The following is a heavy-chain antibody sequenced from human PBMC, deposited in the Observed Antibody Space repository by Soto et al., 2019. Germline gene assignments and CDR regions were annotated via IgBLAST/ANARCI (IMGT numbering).Heavy chain of an antibody. D-gene: IGHD3-9*01. J-gene: IGHJ3*02. V-gene: IGHV3-9*01. CDR1: GFTFDYYA. CDR3: AKGYFDSYDAFDI. CDR2: ISWNSGSI. Sequence: GGSLRLSCAASGFTFDYYAMRWVRQAPGKGLEWVSGISWNSGSIGYADSVKGRFTISRDNAKNSLYLQMNSLRAEDTALYYCAKGYFDSYDAFDIWGQGTMVTVSS.